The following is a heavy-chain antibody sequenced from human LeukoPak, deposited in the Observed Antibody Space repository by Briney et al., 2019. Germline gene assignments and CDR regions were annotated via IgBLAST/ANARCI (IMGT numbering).Heavy chain of an antibody. D-gene: IGHD4-11*01. CDR1: GGSFSGYY. Sequence: SETLSLTCAVYGGSFSGYYWSWIRQPPGQGLEWIGEINHSGSTNYNPSLKSRVTISVDTSKNQFSLKLSSVTAADTAVYYCAKRRYSNYVARNYAFDIWGQGTMVTVSS. CDR3: AKRRYSNYVARNYAFDI. J-gene: IGHJ3*02. CDR2: INHSGST. V-gene: IGHV4-34*01.